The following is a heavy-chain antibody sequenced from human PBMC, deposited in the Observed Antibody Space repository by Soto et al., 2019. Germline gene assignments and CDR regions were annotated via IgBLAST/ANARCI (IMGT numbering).Heavy chain of an antibody. CDR3: ARDLGNNYGSFAY. D-gene: IGHD4-17*01. Sequence: PGGSLRLSCVGSAPTFSNYAMNWVRQAPGKGLEWVAVISYDGSNKYYADSVKGRITISRDNSRNTLYLQMNNLRAEDTAMYYCARDLGNNYGSFAYWGQGTLVTVS. CDR1: APTFSNYA. V-gene: IGHV3-30-3*01. CDR2: ISYDGSNK. J-gene: IGHJ4*02.